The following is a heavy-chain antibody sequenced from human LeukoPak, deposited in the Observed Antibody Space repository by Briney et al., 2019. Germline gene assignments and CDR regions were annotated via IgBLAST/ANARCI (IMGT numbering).Heavy chain of an antibody. CDR2: IKSKADGGTT. Sequence: GGSLRLSCAASGFPFSNTWMNWVRQAPGEGLEWVGRIKSKADGGTTDYAAPVKGRFTLSRDDSKNTLYLQMNSLKTEDTAVYFCIRGAASGSYYGLDVWGQGATVTVSS. CDR1: GFPFSNTW. CDR3: IRGAASGSYYGLDV. V-gene: IGHV3-15*07. D-gene: IGHD1-26*01. J-gene: IGHJ6*02.